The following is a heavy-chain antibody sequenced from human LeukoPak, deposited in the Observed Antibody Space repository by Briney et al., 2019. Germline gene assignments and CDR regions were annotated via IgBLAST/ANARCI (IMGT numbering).Heavy chain of an antibody. Sequence: ASVKVSCKASGYTFTGYYMHWLRQAPGQGLEWMGWINPNSGGINYAQKFQGRVTMTRDTSISTAYMELSRLRSDDTAMYYCARVPDYGDYLFDYWGQGTLVTVSS. CDR3: ARVPDYGDYLFDY. CDR1: GYTFTGYY. J-gene: IGHJ4*02. V-gene: IGHV1-2*02. D-gene: IGHD4-17*01. CDR2: INPNSGGI.